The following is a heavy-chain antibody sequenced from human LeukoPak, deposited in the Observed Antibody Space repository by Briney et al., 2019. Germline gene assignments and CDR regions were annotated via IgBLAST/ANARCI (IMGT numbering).Heavy chain of an antibody. CDR1: GFTVSSNY. Sequence: GSLRLSCAASGFTVSSNYMSWVRQAPGKGLEWVSVIYSGGSTDYADSVKGRFTISRDTSKNTLYLQMNSLRVEDTAVYYCARHSRDSSLKVFDIWGQGTMVTVSS. V-gene: IGHV3-53*01. CDR2: IYSGGST. J-gene: IGHJ3*02. CDR3: ARHSRDSSLKVFDI. D-gene: IGHD3-22*01.